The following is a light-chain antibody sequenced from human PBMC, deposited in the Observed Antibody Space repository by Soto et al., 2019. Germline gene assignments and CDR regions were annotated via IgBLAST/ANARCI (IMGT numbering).Light chain of an antibody. CDR2: DAS. CDR3: QHYGQLPLT. Sequence: EIVLTQSPATLSLSPGERATLSCRASQSISSYLAWYQQKPGQAPRLLIYDASTRATGIPDRFSGSGSGTDFTLTISRLEPEDFAVYFCQHYGQLPLTFGGGTKVDIK. J-gene: IGKJ4*01. V-gene: IGKV3-11*01. CDR1: QSISSY.